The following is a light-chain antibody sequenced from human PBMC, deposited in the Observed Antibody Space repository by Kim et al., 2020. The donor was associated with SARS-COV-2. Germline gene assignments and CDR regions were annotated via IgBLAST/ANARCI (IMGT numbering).Light chain of an antibody. CDR1: SGDVGGYND. J-gene: IGLJ3*02. V-gene: IGLV2-14*04. CDR2: DVS. Sequence: GQSITISCTGTSGDVGGYNDVSWYQQHPGKAPRLMIYDVSKRPSGVSNRFSGSKSGNTASLTISGLQAEDEADYYCSSYTSSSTWVFGGGTQLTVL. CDR3: SSYTSSSTWV.